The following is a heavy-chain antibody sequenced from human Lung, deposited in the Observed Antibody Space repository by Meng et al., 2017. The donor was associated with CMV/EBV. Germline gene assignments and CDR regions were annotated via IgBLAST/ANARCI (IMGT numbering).Heavy chain of an antibody. CDR1: GFTFSSYW. J-gene: IGHJ4*02. CDR2: INSDGSST. Sequence: GESLKISCAASGFTFSSYWMHWVRQAPGKGLVWVSRINSDGSSTSYADSVKGRFTISRDNAKNTLYLQMNSLRAEDTAVYYCARDNPYYDFWSGYYGYYFDYWXQGHXVTVDS. D-gene: IGHD3-3*01. CDR3: ARDNPYYDFWSGYYGYYFDY. V-gene: IGHV3-74*01.